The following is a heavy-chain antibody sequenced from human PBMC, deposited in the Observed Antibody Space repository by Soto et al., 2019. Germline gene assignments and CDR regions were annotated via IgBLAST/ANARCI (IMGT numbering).Heavy chain of an antibody. J-gene: IGHJ5*02. CDR1: GGTIRSPDW. Sequence: SETLSLTCGVSGGTIRSPDWWTWVRQPPGKGLEWIGEIFQSVSTNYTPSLESRVTISVDKAKNQFSLTLTSVTAADTAVYFCARGRGRYSSGWSWFDPWGQGILVTVSS. CDR3: ARGRGRYSSGWSWFDP. D-gene: IGHD6-19*01. V-gene: IGHV4-4*02. CDR2: IFQSVST.